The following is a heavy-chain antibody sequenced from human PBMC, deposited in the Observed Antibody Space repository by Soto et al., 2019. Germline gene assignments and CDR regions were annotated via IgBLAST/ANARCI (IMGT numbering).Heavy chain of an antibody. J-gene: IGHJ5*02. CDR2: IKSKTDGGTT. V-gene: IGHV3-15*07. CDR3: TTDPIRGAFWSGSPPNWFDP. D-gene: IGHD3-3*01. CDR1: GFTFSNAW. Sequence: PVGSLRLSCAASGFTFSNAWMNWVRQAPGKGLEWVGRIKSKTDGGTTDYAAPVKGRFTISRDDSKNTLYLQMNSLKTEDTAVYYCTTDPIRGAFWSGSPPNWFDPWGQGTLVTVSS.